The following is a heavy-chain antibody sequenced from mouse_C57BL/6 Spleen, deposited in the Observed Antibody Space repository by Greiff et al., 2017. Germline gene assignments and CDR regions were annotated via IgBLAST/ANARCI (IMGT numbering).Heavy chain of an antibody. Sequence: VQLQQSGPELVKPGASVKMSCKASGYTFTDYNMHWVKQSHGKSLEWIGYINPNNGGTSYNQKFKGKATLTVNKSSSTAYMELRSLTSEDSAVYYCARGGYDGYYWYFDVWGTGTTVTVSS. V-gene: IGHV1-22*01. J-gene: IGHJ1*03. CDR2: INPNNGGT. D-gene: IGHD2-3*01. CDR1: GYTFTDYN. CDR3: ARGGYDGYYWYFDV.